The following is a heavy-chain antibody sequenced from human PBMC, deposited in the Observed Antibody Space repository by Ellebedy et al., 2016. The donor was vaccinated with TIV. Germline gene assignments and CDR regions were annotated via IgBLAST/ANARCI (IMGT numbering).Heavy chain of an antibody. J-gene: IGHJ4*02. V-gene: IGHV3-33*01. CDR2: IWYDGSNK. D-gene: IGHD2-8*01. CDR1: GFTFSSYA. Sequence: GESLKISXAASGFTFSSYATHWVRQAPGKGLEWVAVIWYDGSNKYYADSVNGRFTISRDNSKNTLYLQMNSLRPEDTAVYYCARDGVWGGDYWGQGTLVTVSS. CDR3: ARDGVWGGDY.